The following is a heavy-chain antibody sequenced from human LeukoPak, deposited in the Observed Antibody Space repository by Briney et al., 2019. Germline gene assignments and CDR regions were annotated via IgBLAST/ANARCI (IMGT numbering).Heavy chain of an antibody. J-gene: IGHJ4*02. Sequence: SETLSLTCTVSGGSISSSSYYWGWIRQPPGKGLEWIGNIYYSGSTYYNPSLQSRVTISVDTSKNQFSLKLGSVTAADTAVYYCARRRGSYSDYWGQGTLVTVSS. CDR2: IYYSGST. D-gene: IGHD1-26*01. V-gene: IGHV4-39*01. CDR1: GGSISSSSYY. CDR3: ARRRGSYSDY.